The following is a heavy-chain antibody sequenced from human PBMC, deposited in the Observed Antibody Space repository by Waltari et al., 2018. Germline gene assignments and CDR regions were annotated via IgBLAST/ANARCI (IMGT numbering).Heavy chain of an antibody. CDR3: ARDVAEYSDY. Sequence: QVQLVQSGAQVKRPGASVKVSCKASGYTFTTYDITWVRQAPGQGLEWMGWISGYNGNTNYAQNLQDRGTMTTDTATSTAYMELRSLRSDDTAVYYCARDVAEYSDYWGQGTLVTVSS. V-gene: IGHV1-18*01. CDR1: GYTFTTYD. CDR2: ISGYNGNT. J-gene: IGHJ4*02. D-gene: IGHD6-19*01.